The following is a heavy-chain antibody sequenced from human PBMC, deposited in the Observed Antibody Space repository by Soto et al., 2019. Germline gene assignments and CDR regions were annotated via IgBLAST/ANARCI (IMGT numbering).Heavy chain of an antibody. J-gene: IGHJ4*02. V-gene: IGHV3-30-3*01. D-gene: IGHD4-4*01. CDR2: ISYDGSNK. CDR3: ARSTTVTYYFDY. CDR1: GFTFSSYA. Sequence: QVQLVESGGGVVQPGRSLRLSCAASGFTFSSYAMHWVRQAPGKGLEWVAVISYDGSNKYYADSVKGRFTISRDNSKNTLYLQMNSLRAEDTAVYYCARSTTVTYYFDYWGQGTLVTFSS.